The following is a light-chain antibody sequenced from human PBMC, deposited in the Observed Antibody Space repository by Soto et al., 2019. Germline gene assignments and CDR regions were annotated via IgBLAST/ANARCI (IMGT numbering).Light chain of an antibody. Sequence: QSALTQPASVSGSPGQSITISCTGTSRDIGGYNYVSWYQQHPGKAPKLIIYEVTDRPSGVSNRFSGSKSGNTASLTISGLQAEDVAVYYSTSYTNINTRACVFGTGTKVTVL. J-gene: IGLJ1*01. CDR1: SRDIGGYNY. V-gene: IGLV2-14*01. CDR3: TSYTNINTRACV. CDR2: EVT.